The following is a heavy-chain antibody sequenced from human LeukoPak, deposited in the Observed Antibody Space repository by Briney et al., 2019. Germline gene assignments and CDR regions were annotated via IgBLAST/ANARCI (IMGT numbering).Heavy chain of an antibody. Sequence: GGSLRLSCAASGFTFSSYSMNWICQAPGKGLEWVSSISSSSSYIYYADSVKGRFTISRDNAKNSLYLQMNSLRAEDTAVYYCARDWVTAINFDYWGQGTLVAVSS. V-gene: IGHV3-21*01. J-gene: IGHJ4*02. D-gene: IGHD2-21*02. CDR3: ARDWVTAINFDY. CDR1: GFTFSSYS. CDR2: ISSSSSYI.